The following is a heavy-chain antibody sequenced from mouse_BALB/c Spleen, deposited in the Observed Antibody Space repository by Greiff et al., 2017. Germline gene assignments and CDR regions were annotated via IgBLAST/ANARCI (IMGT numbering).Heavy chain of an antibody. V-gene: IGHV5-6-5*01. J-gene: IGHJ2*01. CDR3: ARWDGNYVDY. CDR1: GFTFSSYA. Sequence: EVKLVESGGGLVKPGGSLKLSCAASGFTFSSYAMSWVRQTPEKRLEWVASISSGGSTYYPDSVKGRFTISRDNARNILYLQMSSLRTEDTAMYYCARWDGNYVDYWGQGTTLTVSS. CDR2: ISSGGST. D-gene: IGHD2-1*01.